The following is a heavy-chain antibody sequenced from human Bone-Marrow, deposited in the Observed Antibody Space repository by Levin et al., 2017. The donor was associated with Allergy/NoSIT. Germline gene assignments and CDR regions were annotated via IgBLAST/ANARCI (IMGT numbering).Heavy chain of an antibody. Sequence: QPGGSLRLSCRASGFTFGDYAMSWFRQAPGKGLEWIGFIKSNTYGGIRQYAASANGRFSISREDSENIVYLEVHSLKTEDTAVYYCSRRTSHTGYDYFFDAWGQGTLVIVSS. D-gene: IGHD5-12*01. CDR1: GFTFGDYA. V-gene: IGHV3-49*03. CDR2: IKSNTYGGIR. CDR3: SRRTSHTGYDYFFDA. J-gene: IGHJ5*02.